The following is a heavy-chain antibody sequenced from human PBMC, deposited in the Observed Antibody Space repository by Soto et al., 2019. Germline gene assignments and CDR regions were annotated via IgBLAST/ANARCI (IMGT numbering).Heavy chain of an antibody. Sequence: QVQLVQSGAEVKKPGSSVKVSCKASGDTFSSYAISWVRQAPGQGLEWMGGIIPIFGTANYAQKFQGRVTINADGFTSTVYMELSSLRSEEKVVYYCARAPRYSSGWYSPSTYYFDYWGQGTLVTVS. CDR2: IIPIFGTA. CDR3: ARAPRYSSGWYSPSTYYFDY. J-gene: IGHJ4*02. V-gene: IGHV1-69*01. D-gene: IGHD6-19*01. CDR1: GDTFSSYA.